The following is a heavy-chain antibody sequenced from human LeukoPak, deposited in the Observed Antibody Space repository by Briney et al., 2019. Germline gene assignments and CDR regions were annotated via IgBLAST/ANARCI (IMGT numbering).Heavy chain of an antibody. CDR1: GGSISSGSYY. D-gene: IGHD3-10*01. CDR2: MYHSGST. V-gene: IGHV4-39*07. J-gene: IGHJ5*02. CDR3: ARLARGSKRWFDP. Sequence: PSQTLSLTCTVSGGSISSGSYYWGWIRQPPGKGLEWIGSMYHSGSTYYNPSLKSRVTISVDTSKNQFSLKLSSVTAADTAVYYCARLARGSKRWFDPWGQGTLVTVSS.